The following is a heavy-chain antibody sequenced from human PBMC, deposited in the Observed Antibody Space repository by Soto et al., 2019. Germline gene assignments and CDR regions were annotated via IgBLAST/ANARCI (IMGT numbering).Heavy chain of an antibody. CDR3: AKDLGSGKPYYYYAMDV. D-gene: IGHD3-10*01. J-gene: IGHJ6*02. CDR2: ISYDGSNK. Sequence: QVQLVESGGGVVQPGRSLRLSCGASGFIFSKYGMHWVRQAPGKGLERVAVISYDGSNKYYAESVKGRFIISRDKSENTLYLQMNSLRAEDTALYYCAKDLGSGKPYYYYAMDVWGHGTTVTVSS. V-gene: IGHV3-30*18. CDR1: GFIFSKYG.